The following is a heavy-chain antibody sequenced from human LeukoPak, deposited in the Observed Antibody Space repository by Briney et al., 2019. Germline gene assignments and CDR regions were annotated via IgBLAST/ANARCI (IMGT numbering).Heavy chain of an antibody. V-gene: IGHV4-4*07. CDR2: IYTTGIT. J-gene: IGHJ3*01. CDR1: GDSLNRYY. Sequence: SETLSLTCTVSGDSLNRYYWNWIRQPAGKGLEWIGRIYTTGITNYSPSLASRVSMSVDTSKNQISLKLTSVTAADTAVYYCARAHKYHFYDSNGAFDFWGQGKMVTVSS. D-gene: IGHD3-22*01. CDR3: ARAHKYHFYDSNGAFDF.